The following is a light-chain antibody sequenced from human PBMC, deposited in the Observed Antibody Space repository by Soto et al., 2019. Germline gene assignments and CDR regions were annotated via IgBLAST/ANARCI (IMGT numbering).Light chain of an antibody. CDR2: DTS. V-gene: IGKV3-11*01. Sequence: EIVLTQSPATLSLSPGERATLSCRASQSLGYYLAWFQQKHGQAPRLLIYDTSNRASGIPDRFSGSGSGTDLTLTISSRDTEDFAVYYCQQRRDWPLTFGGGTKVEIK. CDR3: QQRRDWPLT. J-gene: IGKJ4*01. CDR1: QSLGYY.